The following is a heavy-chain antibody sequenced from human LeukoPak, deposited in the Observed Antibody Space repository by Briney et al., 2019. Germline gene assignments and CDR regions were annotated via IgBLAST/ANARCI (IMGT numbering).Heavy chain of an antibody. D-gene: IGHD3-22*01. V-gene: IGHV1-8*01. J-gene: IGHJ4*02. Sequence: MNPNSGNTGYAQKFQGRVTMTRNTSISTAYMELSSLRSEDTAVYYCARSMYYYDSRQVFDYWGQGTLVTVSS. CDR2: MNPNSGNT. CDR3: ARSMYYYDSRQVFDY.